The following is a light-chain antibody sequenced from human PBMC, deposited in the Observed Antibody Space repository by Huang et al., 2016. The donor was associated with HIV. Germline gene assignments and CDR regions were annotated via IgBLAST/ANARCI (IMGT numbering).Light chain of an antibody. V-gene: IGKV3-15*01. J-gene: IGKJ4*01. CDR1: QSVGSN. CDR3: QQYNNWPPLT. Sequence: EIVMTQSPATLSVSPGERATLSCRASQSVGSNLAWYQQKPGQAPRLLIYGASTRATGIPARFSVSGSGTKFTLTISSLQSEDSAVYYCQQYNNWPPLTFGGGTKVEIK. CDR2: GAS.